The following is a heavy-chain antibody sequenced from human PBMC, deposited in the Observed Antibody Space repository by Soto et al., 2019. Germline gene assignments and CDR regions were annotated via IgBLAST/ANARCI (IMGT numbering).Heavy chain of an antibody. Sequence: SETLSLTCAVYGGSFSGYYWGWIRQPPGKGLEWIGSIFYSGSTYYNPSVQSRVTISVDTSKNQFSLMLSSVIAADTAVYYCARLQAITGPPEDAFEMWGPGTMVTVSS. J-gene: IGHJ3*02. D-gene: IGHD2-21*01. CDR1: GGSFSGYY. V-gene: IGHV4-34*12. CDR3: ARLQAITGPPEDAFEM. CDR2: IFYSGST.